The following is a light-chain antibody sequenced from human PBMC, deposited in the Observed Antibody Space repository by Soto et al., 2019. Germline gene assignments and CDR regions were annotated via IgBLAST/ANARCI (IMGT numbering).Light chain of an antibody. CDR3: QQYGSSPLT. J-gene: IGKJ3*01. V-gene: IGKV3-20*01. Sequence: EIVLTQSPGTLSLSPGEQATLSCRASQSVYSNYLAWYQQKPGQAPRLLIYGASSRATGIPDRFSGSGSGTDFTLTINRLGPEDFAVYFCQQYGSSPLTFGPGTKVDIK. CDR2: GAS. CDR1: QSVYSNY.